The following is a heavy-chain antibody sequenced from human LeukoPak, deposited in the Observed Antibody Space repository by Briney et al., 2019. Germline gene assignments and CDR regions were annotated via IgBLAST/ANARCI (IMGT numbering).Heavy chain of an antibody. CDR1: GGSVSSGSYY. J-gene: IGHJ5*02. V-gene: IGHV4-61*01. D-gene: IGHD6-19*01. CDR3: ARGRREGSGWLGWFDP. CDR2: IYYSGST. Sequence: PSETLSLTCTVSGGSVSSGSYYWSWIRQPPGKGLEWIGYIYYSGSTNYNPSLKSRVTISVDTSKNQFSLKLSSVTAADTAVYYCARGRREGSGWLGWFDPWGQGTLVTVSS.